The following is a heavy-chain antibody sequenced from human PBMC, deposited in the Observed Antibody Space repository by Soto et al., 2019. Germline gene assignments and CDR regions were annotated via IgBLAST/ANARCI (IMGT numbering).Heavy chain of an antibody. CDR1: GGSISSGGYS. CDR3: ARVSYYDSGAIDP. D-gene: IGHD3-22*01. Sequence: PSETLSLTCAVSGGSISSGGYSWSWIRQPPGKGLEWIGYIYHSGSTYYNPSLKSRVTISVDRSKNQFSLKLSSVTAADTAVYYCARVSYYDSGAIDPWGQGTLVTVSS. CDR2: IYHSGST. V-gene: IGHV4-30-2*01. J-gene: IGHJ5*02.